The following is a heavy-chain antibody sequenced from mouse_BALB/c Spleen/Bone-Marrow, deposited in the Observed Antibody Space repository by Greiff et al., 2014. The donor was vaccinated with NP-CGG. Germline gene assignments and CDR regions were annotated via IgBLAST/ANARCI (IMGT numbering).Heavy chain of an antibody. Sequence: EVQLQQSGPDLVKPGASVKLFCKASGYSFTGYFLNWVRQSHGKSLEWIGRINPFNGDTFYNQKFKGKATLTVDKSSTTAHMELLSLTSEDSAVYYCGRWGDGYYYAMDYWGQGTSVTVSS. V-gene: IGHV1-37*01. J-gene: IGHJ4*01. CDR1: GYSFTGYF. CDR2: INPFNGDT. D-gene: IGHD2-3*01. CDR3: GRWGDGYYYAMDY.